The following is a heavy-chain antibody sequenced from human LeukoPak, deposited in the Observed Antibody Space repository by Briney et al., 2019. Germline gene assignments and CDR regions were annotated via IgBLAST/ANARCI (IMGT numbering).Heavy chain of an antibody. Sequence: TSETLSLTCTVSGGSISNYFCSWTRQPAGKGLEWIGRIYSSGSTDYKPSLKSRVTISVDKSKNQFSLKLSSVTAADTAVYYCAREVPASPPNYYYYMDVWGKGTTVTVSS. V-gene: IGHV4-4*07. CDR1: GGSISNYF. J-gene: IGHJ6*03. D-gene: IGHD2-2*01. CDR2: IYSSGST. CDR3: AREVPASPPNYYYYMDV.